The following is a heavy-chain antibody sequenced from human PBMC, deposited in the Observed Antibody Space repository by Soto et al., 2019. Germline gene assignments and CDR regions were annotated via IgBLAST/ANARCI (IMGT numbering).Heavy chain of an antibody. CDR2: MSYDGSNK. D-gene: IGHD3-16*01. CDR1: GFTFSSYA. J-gene: IGHJ4*02. Sequence: QVQLVESGGGVVQPGRSLRLSCAASGFTFSSYAMQWVRRAPGKGLEWMAVMSYDGSNKYYADSVKGRFTISRDNSKNTLYLHMNSVRAEDSALYCCARDGGAYWGQGTLVIVSS. CDR3: ARDGGAY. V-gene: IGHV3-30-3*01.